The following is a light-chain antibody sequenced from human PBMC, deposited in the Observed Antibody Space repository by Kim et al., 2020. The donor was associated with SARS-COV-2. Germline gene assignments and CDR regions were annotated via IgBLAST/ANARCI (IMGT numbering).Light chain of an antibody. J-gene: IGLJ3*02. Sequence: QAVVTQEPSLTVSPGGTVTLTCGSSTGPVNTTHYPYWFQQMPGQAPRTLIFDTGSRHSWTPARFSGSLSGDKAALTLSGAQPEDEADYYCLLSYRGIRVFGGGTQLTVL. CDR2: DTG. CDR1: TGPVNTTHY. V-gene: IGLV7-46*01. CDR3: LLSYRGIRV.